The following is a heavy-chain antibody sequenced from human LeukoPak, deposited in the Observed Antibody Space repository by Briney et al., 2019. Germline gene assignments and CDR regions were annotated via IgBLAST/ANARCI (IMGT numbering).Heavy chain of an antibody. D-gene: IGHD2-15*01. CDR1: GYXFTSYG. CDR3: ARPLGPRSPGSCYY. Sequence: ASVKVSCKASGYXFTSYGMSWVRQAPGQGLEWMGWISAYNGNTNYAQKLQGRVTMTTDTSTSTAYMELRSLRSDDTAVYYCARPLGPRSPGSCYYWGQGTLVTVS. CDR2: ISAYNGNT. V-gene: IGHV1-18*01. J-gene: IGHJ4*02.